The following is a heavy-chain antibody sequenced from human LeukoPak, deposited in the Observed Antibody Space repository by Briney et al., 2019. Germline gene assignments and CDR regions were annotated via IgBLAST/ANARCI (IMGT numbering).Heavy chain of an antibody. CDR2: VYHSGST. CDR3: ANGGYCSSSSCYPKWFDP. J-gene: IGHJ5*02. D-gene: IGHD2-2*01. Sequence: PSETLSLTCSVSGGSISSYYWSWIRQPPGKGLEWIGSVYHSGSTNYNPSLKSRVTKSVDTSKNQFSLKLRSVTAADTAVYYCANGGYCSSSSCYPKWFDPWGQGTLVTVSS. CDR1: GGSISSYY. V-gene: IGHV4-59*01.